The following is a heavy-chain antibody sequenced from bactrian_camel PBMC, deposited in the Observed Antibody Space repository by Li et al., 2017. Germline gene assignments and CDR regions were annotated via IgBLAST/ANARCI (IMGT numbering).Heavy chain of an antibody. D-gene: IGHD1*01. V-gene: IGHV3S40*01. J-gene: IGHJ4*01. Sequence: DVQLVESGGGSVHSGGSLRLSCVASGSAYSSNCMGWFRQAPGRGLEWVSCINGRGSSTYYSDSVKGRFSISRDSAKNTVFLQMNSLKPEDTAMYYCAAGYWIRASCQITTLSTIWGQGTQVTVS. CDR3: AAGYWIRASCQITTLSTI. CDR1: GSAYSSNC. CDR2: INGRGSST.